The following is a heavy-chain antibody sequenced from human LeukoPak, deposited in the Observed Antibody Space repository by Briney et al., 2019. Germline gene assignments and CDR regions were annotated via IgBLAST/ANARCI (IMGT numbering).Heavy chain of an antibody. D-gene: IGHD3-3*01. Sequence: TPCLTCTVSRGSISSGDYYWSWIRQPPGKGRGWIGYIYYSGRTYSTPSLKSRVTISVDTSKNQFSLKLSSVTAADTAVYYCARDLMSDDFWSDYYYYYYMDVWGKGTTVTVSS. CDR3: ARDLMSDDFWSDYYYYYYMDV. V-gene: IGHV4-30-4*02. J-gene: IGHJ6*03. CDR2: IYYSGRT. CDR1: RGSISSGDYY.